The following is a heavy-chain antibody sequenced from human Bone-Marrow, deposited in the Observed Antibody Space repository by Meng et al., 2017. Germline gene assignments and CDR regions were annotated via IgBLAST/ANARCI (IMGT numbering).Heavy chain of an antibody. Sequence: GESLKISCAASGFTFGSYSMNWVRQAPGKGLEWVSSISSSSSYIYYADSVKGRFTISRDNAKNSLYLQMDSLRAEDTAVYYCASGDYGDPITINWFDPWGQGTLVTVSS. D-gene: IGHD4-17*01. CDR1: GFTFGSYS. V-gene: IGHV3-21*04. CDR2: ISSSSSYI. CDR3: ASGDYGDPITINWFDP. J-gene: IGHJ5*02.